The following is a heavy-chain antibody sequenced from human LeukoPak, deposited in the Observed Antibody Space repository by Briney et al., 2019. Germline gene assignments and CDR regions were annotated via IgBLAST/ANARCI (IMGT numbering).Heavy chain of an antibody. V-gene: IGHV1-2*02. CDR1: GFTFSGYY. CDR2: ISPNSGGT. J-gene: IGHJ4*02. CDR3: ARDPPGIAAAQGGYFDY. D-gene: IGHD6-13*01. Sequence: ASVKVSCKASGFTFSGYYMHWVRQAPGQGLEWMAWISPNSGGTNYVQKFQGRVTMTRDTSISTAYMELSRLRSDDTAVYYCARDPPGIAAAQGGYFDYWGQGTLVTVSS.